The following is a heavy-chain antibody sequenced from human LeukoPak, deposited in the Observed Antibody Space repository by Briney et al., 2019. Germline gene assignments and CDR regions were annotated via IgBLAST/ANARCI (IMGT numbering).Heavy chain of an antibody. CDR3: ARGGNGESAIDY. CDR2: ITGTSGYI. CDR1: GFTFTYYS. V-gene: IGHV3-21*01. Sequence: KTGGSLRLSCAASGFTFTYYSLNWVRQAPGQGLEWVSSITGTSGYIYYTDSLKGRFTISRDNAKNSVFLQMNSLRAEDTAVYYCARGGNGESAIDYWGQGTLVTVSS. D-gene: IGHD4-17*01. J-gene: IGHJ4*02.